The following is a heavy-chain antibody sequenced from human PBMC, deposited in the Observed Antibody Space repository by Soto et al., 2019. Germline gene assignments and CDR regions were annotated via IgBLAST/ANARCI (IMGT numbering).Heavy chain of an antibody. D-gene: IGHD2-21*01. J-gene: IGHJ5*02. CDR2: ITTSSAYI. CDR1: GFTFNTYD. Sequence: EVQLVESGGGLVKPGGSLRLSCAASGFTFNTYDMNWVRQAPGKGLEWVACITTSSAYIYYADSLKGRITISRDNAKNSQFLQMNSLRAEDTAVYYCVRSGTARLLRHSWFDTWGQGTQVTVSS. CDR3: VRSGTARLLRHSWFDT. V-gene: IGHV3-21*01.